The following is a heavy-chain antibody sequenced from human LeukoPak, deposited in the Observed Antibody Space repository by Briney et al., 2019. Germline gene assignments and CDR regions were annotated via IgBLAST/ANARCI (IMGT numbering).Heavy chain of an antibody. CDR1: EFTFSSYW. V-gene: IGHV3-7*01. D-gene: IGHD6-19*01. Sequence: GGSLRLSCAASEFTFSSYWMSWVRQAPGKGLEWVANINQDGSEKYYVDSVKGRFTISRDNAKNSLYLQMNSLRVEDTAVYYCARDKAYAAVPGVGYWGQGILVTVSS. CDR3: ARDKAYAAVPGVGY. CDR2: INQDGSEK. J-gene: IGHJ4*02.